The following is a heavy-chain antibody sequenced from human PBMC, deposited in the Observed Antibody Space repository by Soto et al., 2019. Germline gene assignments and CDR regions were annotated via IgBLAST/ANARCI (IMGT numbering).Heavy chain of an antibody. CDR2: MNPNSGNT. V-gene: IGHV1-8*01. J-gene: IGHJ5*02. Sequence: VSLKVSSKASGYTFTSYYLNWARQATGQGLEWMGWMNPNSGNTGYAQKFQGRVSMTRNTSISTAYMELSSLRSEDTAVYYCARGILYFDHAGAFDPRGQGILVTVSS. D-gene: IGHD3-9*01. CDR1: GYTFTSYY. CDR3: ARGILYFDHAGAFDP.